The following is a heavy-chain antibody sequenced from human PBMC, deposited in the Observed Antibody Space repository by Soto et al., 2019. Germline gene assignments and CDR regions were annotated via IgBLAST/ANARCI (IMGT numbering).Heavy chain of an antibody. V-gene: IGHV3-53*01. CDR2: VYSGGST. CDR3: ASRILVSDAFDI. J-gene: IGHJ3*02. CDR1: GFTVRSNL. D-gene: IGHD3-3*02. Sequence: GGSLRLSCAASGFTVRSNLMSWVHQAPGKGLEWVSVVYSGGSTYYADSVKGRFTISRDNSKNTLYLQMNSLRAEDTAVYYCASRILVSDAFDIWGQGTLVTVSS.